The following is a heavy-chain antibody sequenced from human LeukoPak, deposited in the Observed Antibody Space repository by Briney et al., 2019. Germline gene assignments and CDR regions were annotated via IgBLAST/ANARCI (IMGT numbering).Heavy chain of an antibody. V-gene: IGHV1-69*05. Sequence: ATVSLSCTASGGTFSSYAISWVRQAPGQGLEWMGGIIPIFDTADYAQKFQGRVTITKDESTSTAYMELSSLRSEDTAVYYCARGPENYDSSGYFDYWGQGTLVTVSS. CDR1: GGTFSSYA. CDR2: IIPIFDTA. J-gene: IGHJ4*02. CDR3: ARGPENYDSSGYFDY. D-gene: IGHD3-22*01.